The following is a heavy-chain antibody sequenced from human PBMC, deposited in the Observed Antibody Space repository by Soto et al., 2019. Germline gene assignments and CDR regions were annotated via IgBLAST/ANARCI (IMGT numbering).Heavy chain of an antibody. J-gene: IGHJ6*02. V-gene: IGHV1-69*13. CDR2: IIPIPGTA. D-gene: IGHD2-2*01. CDR3: ARSQGSSTSLEIYYYYYYGMDV. Sequence: SVKVSCKASGGTFGSYAISWVRQAPGQGLEWMGGIIPIPGTANYAQKFKGRVTIAADESTSTAYMELSSLRTEDKDVYKCARSQGSSTSLEIYYYYYYGMDVWGQGTTVTVSS. CDR1: GGTFGSYA.